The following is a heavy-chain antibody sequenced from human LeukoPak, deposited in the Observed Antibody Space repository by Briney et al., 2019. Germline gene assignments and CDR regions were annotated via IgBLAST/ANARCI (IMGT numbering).Heavy chain of an antibody. J-gene: IGHJ4*02. CDR3: AKDIGSHQWELRD. CDR1: GGTFSSYA. D-gene: IGHD1-26*01. CDR2: IIPIFGTA. Sequence: GASVKVSCKASGGTFSSYAISWVRQAPGQGLEWMGGIIPIFGTANYAQKFQGRVTIATDESTSTAYMELSSLRSEDTALYYCAKDIGSHQWELRDWGQGTLVTVSS. V-gene: IGHV1-69*05.